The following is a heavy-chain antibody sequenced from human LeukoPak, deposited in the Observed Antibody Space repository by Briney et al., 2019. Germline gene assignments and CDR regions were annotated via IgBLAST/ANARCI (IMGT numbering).Heavy chain of an antibody. CDR1: GFTFSSYG. J-gene: IGHJ4*02. CDR2: IWYDGSNK. V-gene: IGHV3-33*01. CDR3: ARDRDGYKD. D-gene: IGHD5-24*01. Sequence: TGGSLRLSCAASGFTFSSYGMHWVRQAPGKGLEWVAVIWYDGSNKYYADSVKGRFTIPRDNSKNTLYLQMNSLRAEDTAVYYCARDRDGYKDWGQGTLVTVSS.